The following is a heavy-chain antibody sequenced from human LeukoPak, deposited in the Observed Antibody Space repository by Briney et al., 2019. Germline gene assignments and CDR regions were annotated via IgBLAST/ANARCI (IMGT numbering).Heavy chain of an antibody. V-gene: IGHV3-64*01. D-gene: IGHD3-22*01. CDR1: GFTFSSYA. CDR3: ARGPIYDSSGYLFDY. Sequence: GGSLRLPCAASGFTFSSYAMHWVRQAPGKGLEYVSAISSNGGSTYYANSVKGRFTISRDNSKNTLYLQMGSLRAEDMAVYYCARGPIYDSSGYLFDYWGQGTLVTVSS. CDR2: ISSNGGST. J-gene: IGHJ4*02.